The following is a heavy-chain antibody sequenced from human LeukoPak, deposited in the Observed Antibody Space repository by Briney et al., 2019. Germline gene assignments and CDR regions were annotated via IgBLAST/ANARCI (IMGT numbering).Heavy chain of an antibody. Sequence: GGSLRLSCAASGFTVSSNYMSWVRQAPGKGLEWVSVIYSGGSTYYADSVKGRFTISRDNSKNTLYLQMNSLRAEDTAVYYCANGICSSTSCYGFYGMDVWGQGTTVTVFS. CDR2: IYSGGST. V-gene: IGHV3-53*01. D-gene: IGHD2-2*01. CDR3: ANGICSSTSCYGFYGMDV. J-gene: IGHJ6*02. CDR1: GFTVSSNY.